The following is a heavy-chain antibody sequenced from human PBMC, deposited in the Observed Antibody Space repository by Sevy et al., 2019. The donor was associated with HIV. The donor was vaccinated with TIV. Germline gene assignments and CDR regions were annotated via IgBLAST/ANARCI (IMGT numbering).Heavy chain of an antibody. CDR1: GFTFSIYA. Sequence: GGSLRLSCAASGFTFSIYAMSWVRQAPGKGLEWVSGLSGSGGSTYYADSVKGRFTIPRDKSKNTLYLQMNSLRGEDTAVYYCAKDQGDYVWGTFRDYWGQGTLVTVSS. CDR2: LSGSGGST. D-gene: IGHD3-16*02. V-gene: IGHV3-23*01. J-gene: IGHJ4*02. CDR3: AKDQGDYVWGTFRDY.